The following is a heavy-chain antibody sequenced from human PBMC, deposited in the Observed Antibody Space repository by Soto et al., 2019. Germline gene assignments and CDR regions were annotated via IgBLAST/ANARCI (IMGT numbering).Heavy chain of an antibody. CDR1: GGSISSSSYY. D-gene: IGHD6-6*01. J-gene: IGHJ4*02. CDR3: ARQSSTSMSARYFDY. Sequence: QLQLQESGPGLVKPSETLSLTCTVSGGSISSSSYYWGWIRQPPGKGLEWIGTIYYTGSTYYNPSPKSRVTISVDTSKNQFSLRLSSVTAADTAFYFCARQSSTSMSARYFDYWGQGTLVTVSS. CDR2: IYYTGST. V-gene: IGHV4-39*01.